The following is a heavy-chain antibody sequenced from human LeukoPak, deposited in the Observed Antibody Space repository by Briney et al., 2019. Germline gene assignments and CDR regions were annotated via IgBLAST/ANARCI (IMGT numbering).Heavy chain of an antibody. V-gene: IGHV1-18*01. CDR1: GYTFTSYG. CDR3: ARAHYYASGSPTNWFDP. CDR2: ISVYNGNT. D-gene: IGHD3-10*01. Sequence: ASVKVSGKPSGYTFTSYGSSWVRQAPGQALEWMGWISVYNGNTNYAQKFRGRVTMTTDTSTSTAYMELRSLRSDDTAVYYCARAHYYASGSPTNWFDPWGQGMLVIVSS. J-gene: IGHJ5*02.